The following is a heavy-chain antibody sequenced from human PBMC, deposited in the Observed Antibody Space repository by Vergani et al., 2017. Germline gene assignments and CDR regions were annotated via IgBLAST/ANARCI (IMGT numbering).Heavy chain of an antibody. CDR1: GGSISSYY. J-gene: IGHJ6*02. CDR2: IYYSGST. CDR3: ARGSRIQLWVLPYGMDV. V-gene: IGHV4-59*12. Sequence: QVQLQESGPGLVKPSETLSLTCTVSGGSISSYYWSWIRQPPGKGLEWIGYIYYSGSTNYNPSLKSRVTISVDTSKNQFSLKLSSVTAADTAVYYCARGSRIQLWVLPYGMDVWGQGTTVTVSS. D-gene: IGHD5-18*01.